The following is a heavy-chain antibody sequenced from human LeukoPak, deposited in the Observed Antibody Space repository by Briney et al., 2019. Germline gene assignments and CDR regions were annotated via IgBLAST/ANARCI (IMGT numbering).Heavy chain of an antibody. CDR3: ARGASPKDAVFFDY. V-gene: IGHV4-61*02. CDR1: DVSITSGSYY. Sequence: SETLSLTCSVSDVSITSGSYYWGWIRQSAGKGREWIGRVHSSGDIYHNAAFRSRAAVSGDASKNQFSLQLNSVTAADTAVYYCARGASPKDAVFFDYWGQGALITVSS. J-gene: IGHJ4*02. CDR2: VHSSGDI. D-gene: IGHD3-16*01.